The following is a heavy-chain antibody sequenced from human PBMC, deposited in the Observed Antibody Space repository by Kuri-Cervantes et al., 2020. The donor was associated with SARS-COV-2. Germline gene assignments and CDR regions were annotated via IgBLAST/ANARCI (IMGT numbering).Heavy chain of an antibody. V-gene: IGHV1-69*13. Sequence: SVKVSCKASGGTFSSYAISWVRQAPGQGLEWMGRIIPIFGTANYAQKFQGRVTITADESTSTAYMALSSLRSEDTAVYYCASQEGSGWAPASFQHWGQGTLVTVSS. CDR3: ASQEGSGWAPASFQH. J-gene: IGHJ1*01. D-gene: IGHD6-19*01. CDR1: GGTFSSYA. CDR2: IIPIFGTA.